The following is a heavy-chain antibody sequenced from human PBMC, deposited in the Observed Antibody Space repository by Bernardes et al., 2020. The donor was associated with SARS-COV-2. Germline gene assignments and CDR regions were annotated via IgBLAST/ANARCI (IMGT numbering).Heavy chain of an antibody. V-gene: IGHV3-9*01. D-gene: IGHD3-9*01. Sequence: GGSLRLSCAASGFTFEDYAMHWVRQAPGKGLEWVAGISWKSGNIGYADSVKGRFTISRDNAKNYLYVQMNSLRAEDTALYYCAKDIQGGLGAYYFYGLDVWGQGTTVTVSS. CDR2: ISWKSGNI. CDR3: AKDIQGGLGAYYFYGLDV. CDR1: GFTFEDYA. J-gene: IGHJ6*02.